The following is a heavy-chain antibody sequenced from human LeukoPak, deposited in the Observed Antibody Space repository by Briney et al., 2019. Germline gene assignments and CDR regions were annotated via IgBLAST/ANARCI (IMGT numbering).Heavy chain of an antibody. CDR1: GFTFDDYA. CDR2: TSWNSGSI. Sequence: PGGSLRLSCAASGFTFDDYAMHWVRQAPGKGLEWVSGTSWNSGSIGYADSVKGRFTISRDNAKNSLYLQMNSLRAEDTALYYCAKDMGRYSSGWPGGMDVWGQGTTVTVSS. V-gene: IGHV3-9*01. J-gene: IGHJ6*02. CDR3: AKDMGRYSSGWPGGMDV. D-gene: IGHD6-19*01.